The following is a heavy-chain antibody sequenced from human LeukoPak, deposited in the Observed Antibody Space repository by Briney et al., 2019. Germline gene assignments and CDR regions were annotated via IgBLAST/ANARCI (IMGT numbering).Heavy chain of an antibody. D-gene: IGHD6-19*01. Sequence: SVKVSCKASGGTFSSYAIGWVRQAPGQGLEWMGRVIPILGVANYAQNFQGRVTITADKSTSTAYMELSSLRSDDTAVYYCARIELTVTGTKGAFDIWGQGTVVTVSS. V-gene: IGHV1-69*04. CDR3: ARIELTVTGTKGAFDI. CDR1: GGTFSSYA. J-gene: IGHJ3*02. CDR2: VIPILGVA.